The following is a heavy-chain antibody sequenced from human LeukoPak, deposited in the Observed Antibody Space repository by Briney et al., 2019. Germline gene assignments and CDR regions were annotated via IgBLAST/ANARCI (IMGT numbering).Heavy chain of an antibody. J-gene: IGHJ4*02. CDR3: ARDLKGYSSSGGVDY. CDR2: ISSSSTTI. CDR1: GFTFSSYS. D-gene: IGHD6-13*01. V-gene: IGHV3-48*01. Sequence: PGGSLRLSCAASGFTFSSYSMNWVRQAPGEGLEWISYISSSSTTIYYADSVKGRFTISRDSTRNSLYLQMNSLRAEDTAVYYCARDLKGYSSSGGVDYWGQGTLVTVSS.